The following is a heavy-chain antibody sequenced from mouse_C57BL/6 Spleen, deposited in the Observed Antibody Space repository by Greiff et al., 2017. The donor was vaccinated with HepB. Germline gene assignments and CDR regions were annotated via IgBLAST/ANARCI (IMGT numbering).Heavy chain of an antibody. J-gene: IGHJ4*01. CDR1: GYTFTDYY. V-gene: IGHV1-26*01. Sequence: VQLQQSGPELVKPGASVKISCKASGYTFTDYYMNWVKQSHGKSLEWIGDSNPNNGGTSYNQKFKGKATLTVDKSSSTAYMELRSLTSEVSAVYYCARSGDYYAMDYWGQGTSVTVSS. D-gene: IGHD3-1*01. CDR3: ARSGDYYAMDY. CDR2: SNPNNGGT.